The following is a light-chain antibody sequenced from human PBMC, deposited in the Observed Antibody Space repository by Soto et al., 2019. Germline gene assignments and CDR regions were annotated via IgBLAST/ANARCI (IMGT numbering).Light chain of an antibody. CDR2: EVS. CDR1: SSDVGGYNY. J-gene: IGLJ1*01. Sequence: QSVLTQPPSASGSPGQSVTISCTVTSSDVGGYNYVSWYQEHPGKAPKVIIFEVSKRPSGVPDRFSGSKSGNTASLTVSGLQAEDEADYYCCSYAGSNSFVFGTGTKVTVL. CDR3: CSYAGSNSFV. V-gene: IGLV2-8*01.